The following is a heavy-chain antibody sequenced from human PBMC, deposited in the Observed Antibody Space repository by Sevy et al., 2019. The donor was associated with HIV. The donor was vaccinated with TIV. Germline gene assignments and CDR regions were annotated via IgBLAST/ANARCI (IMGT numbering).Heavy chain of an antibody. CDR3: ARGILDFWSGCWFDP. Sequence: GGSLRLSCAASGFTFSSYSMNWVRQAPGKGLEWVSSISSSSSYIYYADSVKGRFTISRDNAKNSLYLQMNSLRAEDTAVYYCARGILDFWSGCWFDPWGPGTLVTVSS. CDR1: GFTFSSYS. CDR2: ISSSSSYI. J-gene: IGHJ5*02. V-gene: IGHV3-21*01. D-gene: IGHD3-3*01.